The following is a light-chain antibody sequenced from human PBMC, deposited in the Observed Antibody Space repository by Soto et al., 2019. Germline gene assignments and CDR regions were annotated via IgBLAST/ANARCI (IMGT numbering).Light chain of an antibody. CDR3: NSFTSSSTYV. V-gene: IGLV2-14*01. J-gene: IGLJ1*01. CDR1: SSDVGGYKY. CDR2: HVS. Sequence: QSVLTQPASVSGSPGQSITISRTGTSSDVGGYKYVSWYQQHPGKAPKLMIYHVSNRPSGVSNRFSGSKSGNTASLTISGLQAEDEADYYCNSFTSSSTYVFGTGTKVTVL.